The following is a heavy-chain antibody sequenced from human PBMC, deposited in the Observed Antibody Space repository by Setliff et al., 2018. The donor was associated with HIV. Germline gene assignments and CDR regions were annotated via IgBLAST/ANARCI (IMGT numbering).Heavy chain of an antibody. CDR1: GFTFSNAW. J-gene: IGHJ6*03. D-gene: IGHD3-22*01. Sequence: GGSLRLSCAASGFTFSNAWMSWVRQAPGKGLEWVGRIKSKTDGGTTDYAAPVKGRFTISRDDSKKTLYLQMNSLKTEDTAVYYCTPIGDYYESRYYNGRYYYYMDVWGKGTTVTVSS. CDR2: IKSKTDGGTT. V-gene: IGHV3-15*01. CDR3: TPIGDYYESRYYNGRYYYYMDV.